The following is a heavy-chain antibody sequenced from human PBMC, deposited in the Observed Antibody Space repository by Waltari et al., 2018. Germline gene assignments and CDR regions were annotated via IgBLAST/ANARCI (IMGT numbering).Heavy chain of an antibody. J-gene: IGHJ5*02. D-gene: IGHD6-25*01. CDR1: GYTFSNYG. V-gene: IGHV1-18*01. CDR2: ISGYNGDT. Sequence: QVQLVQSGAEVKKPGASVKVSCKASGYTFSNYGLTWVRQAPGQGLEWMGWISGYNGDTNYAQKLQGRVTMTTDTSTSTAYMELRSLRPDDTAVYYCARDQRIYDPLTAAGFDPWGQGTLVTVSS. CDR3: ARDQRIYDPLTAAGFDP.